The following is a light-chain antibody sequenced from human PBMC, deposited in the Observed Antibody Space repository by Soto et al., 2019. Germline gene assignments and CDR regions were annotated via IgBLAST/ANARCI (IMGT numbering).Light chain of an antibody. CDR2: GTS. V-gene: IGKV3-20*01. CDR3: QHYGSSPLT. Sequence: EIVLTQSPGTLSLSPGERATLSCRASQSVSSSYLAWYQQKPGQAPRLLIYGTSSRATGIPDRFSGSGSRTDFTLPNSRLEPEDFAVYYCQHYGSSPLTFGGGTKVQIK. CDR1: QSVSSSY. J-gene: IGKJ4*01.